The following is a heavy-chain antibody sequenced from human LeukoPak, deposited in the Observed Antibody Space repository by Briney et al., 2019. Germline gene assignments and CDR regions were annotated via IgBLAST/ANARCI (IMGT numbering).Heavy chain of an antibody. J-gene: IGHJ4*02. V-gene: IGHV3-11*01. CDR2: ISSSGSTI. CDR3: ARFQVRGGSFADY. D-gene: IGHD2-15*01. CDR1: EFTFSDYY. Sequence: GGSLRLSCAASEFTFSDYYMSWIRQAPGKGLEWVSYISSSGSTIYYADSVKGRFTISRDNAKNSLYLQMNSLRAEDTAVYYCARFQVRGGSFADYWGQGTLVTVSS.